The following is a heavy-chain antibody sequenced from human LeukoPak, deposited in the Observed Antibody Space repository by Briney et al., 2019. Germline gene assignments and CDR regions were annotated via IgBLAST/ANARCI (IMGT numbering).Heavy chain of an antibody. CDR2: ISYDGSNK. Sequence: GGSLRLSCAASRFTLSTYAMHWVRQVPGKGLEWVAVISYDGSNKHYADSVKGRFTISRDNSKNTLYLQMNSLRAEDTAVYYCAKDRGGSYPEGWFDPWGQGTLVTVSS. V-gene: IGHV3-30*04. CDR1: RFTLSTYA. D-gene: IGHD1-26*01. J-gene: IGHJ5*02. CDR3: AKDRGGSYPEGWFDP.